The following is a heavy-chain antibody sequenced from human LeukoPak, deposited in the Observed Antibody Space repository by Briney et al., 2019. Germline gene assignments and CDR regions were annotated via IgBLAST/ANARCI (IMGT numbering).Heavy chain of an antibody. Sequence: SETLSLTCTVSGGSISTSNYYWGWIRQPPGKGLEWIGSIYYSGSTYYNPSLKSRVTISVDTSKNQFSLKLSSVTAADTAVYYCARRPGYYYDSSGYFNDAFDIWGQGTMVTVSS. CDR1: GGSISTSNYY. V-gene: IGHV4-39*01. D-gene: IGHD3-22*01. J-gene: IGHJ3*02. CDR3: ARRPGYYYDSSGYFNDAFDI. CDR2: IYYSGST.